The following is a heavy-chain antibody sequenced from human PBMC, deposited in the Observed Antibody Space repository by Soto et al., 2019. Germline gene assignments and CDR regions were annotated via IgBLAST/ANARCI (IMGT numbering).Heavy chain of an antibody. D-gene: IGHD1-26*01. CDR3: ARDVVGGSYRPSWFDP. V-gene: IGHV4-4*07. CDR1: GGSISSYY. J-gene: IGHJ5*02. CDR2: IYTSGST. Sequence: SGTLSLTCTASGGSISSYYWSWIRQPAGKGLEWIGRIYTSGSTNYNPSLKSRVTMSVDTSKNQFSLKLSSVTAADTAVYYCARDVVGGSYRPSWFDPWGQGTLVTVSS.